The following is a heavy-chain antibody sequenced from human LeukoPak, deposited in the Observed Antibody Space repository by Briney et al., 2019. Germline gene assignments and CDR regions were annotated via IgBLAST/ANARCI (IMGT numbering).Heavy chain of an antibody. CDR3: VKVAGKDGYKDYLDY. Sequence: GGSLRLSCAASGFTFRNSAMTWVRQAPGKGLEWFSTISNSGYDTSYADSVKGRFTISRDNSKNSLFLQMNSLRVEDTAVYFCVKVAGKDGYKDYLDYWGRGTLVTVSS. V-gene: IGHV3-23*01. CDR1: GFTFRNSA. J-gene: IGHJ4*02. D-gene: IGHD5-24*01. CDR2: ISNSGYDT.